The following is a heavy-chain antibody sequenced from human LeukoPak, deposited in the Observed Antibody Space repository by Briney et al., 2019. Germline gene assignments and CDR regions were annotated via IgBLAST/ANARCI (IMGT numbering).Heavy chain of an antibody. J-gene: IGHJ4*02. CDR2: IWDDGSNK. CDR3: ARAPGYCSGGSCYDY. V-gene: IGHV3-33*01. Sequence: GGSLRLSCTASGFTFSAYGMHWVRQAPGKGLEWVAFIWDDGSNKEYADSVKGRFTISRDNSKNTLYLQMNSLRAEDTAVYYCARAPGYCSGGSCYDYWGQGTLVTVSS. CDR1: GFTFSAYG. D-gene: IGHD2-15*01.